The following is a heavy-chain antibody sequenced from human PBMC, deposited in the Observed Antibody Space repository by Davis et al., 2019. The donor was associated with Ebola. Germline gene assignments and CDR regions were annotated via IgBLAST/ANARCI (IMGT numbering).Heavy chain of an antibody. J-gene: IGHJ4*02. V-gene: IGHV3-23*01. Sequence: GESLKISCAASGFTFSSYAMSWVRQAPGKGLEWVSVISDNGGSPYYADSVKGRFTISRDSPKNTLYLHMNSLRADDAAVYYCVKRLDSYFECWGQGTLVTVSS. CDR2: ISDNGGSP. D-gene: IGHD3-16*01. CDR3: VKRLDSYFEC. CDR1: GFTFSSYA.